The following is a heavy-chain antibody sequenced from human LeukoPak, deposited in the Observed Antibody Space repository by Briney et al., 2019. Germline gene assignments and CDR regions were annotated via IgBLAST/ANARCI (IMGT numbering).Heavy chain of an antibody. CDR1: GFTFDDYA. CDR2: ISWNSGSI. CDR3: AKGAVGLGVTPPSDI. V-gene: IGHV3-9*03. D-gene: IGHD3-16*01. Sequence: GGSLRLSCAASGFTFDDYAMHWVRQAPGKGLEWVSGISWNSGSIGYADSVKGRFTISRDNAKNSLYLQMNSLRAEDMALYYCAKGAVGLGVTPPSDIWGQGTMVTVSS. J-gene: IGHJ3*02.